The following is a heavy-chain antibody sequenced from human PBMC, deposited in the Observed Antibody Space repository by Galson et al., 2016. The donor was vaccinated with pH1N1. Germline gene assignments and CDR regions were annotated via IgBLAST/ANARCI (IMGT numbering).Heavy chain of an antibody. V-gene: IGHV1-2*06. D-gene: IGHD4-23*01. CDR1: GYTFTDHY. CDR2: ISPDSGGT. Sequence: SVKVSCKASGYTFTDHYIHWVRQAPGQGLEWMGRISPDSGGTNYAQKFRGRVTMTGDTSNNTAYMELSRLRSDDTAVYYCARHDYGGCFDPWGQGTLVTVSS. J-gene: IGHJ5*02. CDR3: ARHDYGGCFDP.